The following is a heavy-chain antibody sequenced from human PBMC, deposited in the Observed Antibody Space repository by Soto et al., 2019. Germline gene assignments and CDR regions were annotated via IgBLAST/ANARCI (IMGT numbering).Heavy chain of an antibody. CDR1: GFTVNSNY. D-gene: IGHD1-7*01. CDR3: ARSGTGFDF. V-gene: IGHV3-53*01. CDR2: IYGGGNI. J-gene: IGHJ4*02. Sequence: EVQLVQSGGGLIRPGGSLRLSCVVSGFTVNSNYIAWVRQAPGRGPEWVSSIYGGGNIFYADPVKGRFTISRDTSKNTLYLQMDNLRADDTAVYYCARSGTGFDFWGQGSQVTVST.